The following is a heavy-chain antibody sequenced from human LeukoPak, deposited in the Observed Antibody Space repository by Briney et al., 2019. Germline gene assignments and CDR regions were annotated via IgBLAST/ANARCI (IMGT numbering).Heavy chain of an antibody. CDR2: IYYSGST. D-gene: IGHD6-13*01. CDR3: ARPRYSSSWFRHGGFFDY. Sequence: PSETLSLTCTVSGGSISSYYWSWIRQPPGKGLEWIGYIYYSGSTNYNPSLKSRVTISVDTSKNQFSLKLSSVTAADTAVYYCARPRYSSSWFRHGGFFDYWGQGTLVTVSS. CDR1: GGSISSYY. V-gene: IGHV4-59*08. J-gene: IGHJ4*02.